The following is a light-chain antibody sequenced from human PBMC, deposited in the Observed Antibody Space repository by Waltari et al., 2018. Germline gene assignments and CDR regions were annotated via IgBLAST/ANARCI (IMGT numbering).Light chain of an antibody. CDR3: QSYDSSLSGSV. Sequence: QSGLTQPPSVSGAPGQRVTISCPGSRSNIGAGYAVHCYQLLPGTAPKLLIYGNSNRPSGVPDRFSGSKSGTSASLAITGLQAEDEAGYYCQSYDSSLSGSVFGGGTKLTVL. J-gene: IGLJ2*01. V-gene: IGLV1-40*01. CDR2: GNS. CDR1: RSNIGAGYA.